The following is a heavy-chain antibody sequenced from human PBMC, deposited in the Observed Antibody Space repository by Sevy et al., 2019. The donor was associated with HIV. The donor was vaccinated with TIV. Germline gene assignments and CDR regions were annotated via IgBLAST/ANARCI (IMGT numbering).Heavy chain of an antibody. D-gene: IGHD3-10*01. CDR1: GFTFSAYA. CDR2: ISSSGGST. V-gene: IGHV3-23*01. Sequence: GGSLRLSCAASGFTFSAYAMSWVRQAPGKGLEWVSCISSSGGSTYYADSVKGRFSISRDTSKNTPYLQRNSLRAEDTAVYYCATLRGGLYGSGYFQNWGQGTQVTVSS. CDR3: ATLRGGLYGSGYFQN. J-gene: IGHJ1*01.